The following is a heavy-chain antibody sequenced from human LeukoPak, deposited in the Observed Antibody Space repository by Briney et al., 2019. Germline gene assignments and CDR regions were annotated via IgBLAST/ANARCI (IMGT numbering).Heavy chain of an antibody. Sequence: QSGGSLRLSCAASGFTFSIRWMSWVRQAPGKGLEWVANTKEDGSEKYYVDSVKGRFTISRDNARNSLFLQMNSLRVDDTAMYYCARDSGGYDLWGQGTLVTVS. CDR1: GFTFSIRW. CDR2: TKEDGSEK. CDR3: ARDSGGYDL. J-gene: IGHJ4*02. D-gene: IGHD2-15*01. V-gene: IGHV3-7*01.